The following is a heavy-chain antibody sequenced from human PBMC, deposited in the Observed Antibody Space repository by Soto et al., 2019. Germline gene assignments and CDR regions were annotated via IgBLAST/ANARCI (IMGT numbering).Heavy chain of an antibody. Sequence: HPGGSLRLSCTTSGFTFGYYAMTWVRQAPGKGLEWVASIRSKADGETTEYAASVKGRFTILRDDSKSIAYLQMTSLKTEDTSVYYCTFWSGYSHYDYWGQGTLVTVSS. D-gene: IGHD3-3*01. CDR2: IRSKADGETT. CDR3: TFWSGYSHYDY. V-gene: IGHV3-49*04. CDR1: GFTFGYYA. J-gene: IGHJ4*02.